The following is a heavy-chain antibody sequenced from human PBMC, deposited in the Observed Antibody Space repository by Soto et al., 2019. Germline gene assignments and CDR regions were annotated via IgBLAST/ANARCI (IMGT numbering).Heavy chain of an antibody. V-gene: IGHV1-18*01. J-gene: IGHJ3*02. Sequence: ASVKVSCKASGYTFTSYGISWVRKAPRQGLERMGWISAYNGNTNDAQKLQGRVTMTTDTSTSTAYMVLRSLRSDDTAVYYCAISFHSSGPSRAFDIWGQGTMVTVSS. CDR1: GYTFTSYG. CDR3: AISFHSSGPSRAFDI. D-gene: IGHD6-19*01. CDR2: ISAYNGNT.